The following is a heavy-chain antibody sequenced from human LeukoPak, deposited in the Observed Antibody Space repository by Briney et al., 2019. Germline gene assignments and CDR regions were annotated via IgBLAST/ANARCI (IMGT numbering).Heavy chain of an antibody. CDR1: GVTFSNYA. CDR2: ITGDGVTT. CDR3: AKGAYYDYIWGSYRKYYFDY. D-gene: IGHD3-16*02. Sequence: GGSLRLSCGASGVTFSNYAMNWVRQAPGKGLEWVSVITGDGVTTHYADSVKGRFTISRDNYKNTVYLQMNRLRVEDTAVYYCAKGAYYDYIWGSYRKYYFDYWGQRTLATVSS. V-gene: IGHV3-23*01. J-gene: IGHJ4*02.